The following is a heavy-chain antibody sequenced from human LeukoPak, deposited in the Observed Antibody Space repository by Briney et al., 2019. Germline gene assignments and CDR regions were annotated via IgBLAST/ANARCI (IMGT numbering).Heavy chain of an antibody. CDR2: VSGDGRTT. J-gene: IGHJ1*01. Sequence: GGPLRLSCAAPGFTFTRHLIHWFAQPPGKGLVWVSRVSGDGRTTNYADSVKGRFTISRDNAKNTVYLQMDSLRVEDTAVYYCVRTTNGPEHWGQGTLVTVSS. V-gene: IGHV3-74*01. CDR3: VRTTNGPEH. CDR1: GFTFTRHL. D-gene: IGHD2-8*01.